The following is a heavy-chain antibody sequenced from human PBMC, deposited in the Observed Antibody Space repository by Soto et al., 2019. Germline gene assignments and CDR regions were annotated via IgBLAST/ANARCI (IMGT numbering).Heavy chain of an antibody. J-gene: IGHJ4*02. CDR2: IPYSGII. CDR3: ARGPDHAKAGY. D-gene: IGHD6-19*01. V-gene: IGHV4-31*03. CDR1: GASISSGLYY. Sequence: QVQLQESGPGLVKPSQTLSLTCTVSGASISSGLYYWNWIRHIPGKGLVWIGCIPYSGIIHYNPSLQSRLIISVDTSDIQFSPKLTSVTAADTAVYYCARGPDHAKAGYWGQGILVTVSS.